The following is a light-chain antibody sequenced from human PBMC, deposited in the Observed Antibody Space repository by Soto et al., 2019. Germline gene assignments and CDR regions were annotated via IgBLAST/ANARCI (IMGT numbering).Light chain of an antibody. Sequence: QSVLTQPASVSGSPGQSITISCTGTSSDVGSYNLVSWYQQHPGKAPKLMIYEDIERPSGVSNRFSGSKSGNTASLTISGLQTDDEADYYCCSYAGGTSVVFGGGTKLTV. J-gene: IGLJ2*01. CDR3: CSYAGGTSVV. CDR1: SSDVGSYNL. V-gene: IGLV2-23*01. CDR2: EDI.